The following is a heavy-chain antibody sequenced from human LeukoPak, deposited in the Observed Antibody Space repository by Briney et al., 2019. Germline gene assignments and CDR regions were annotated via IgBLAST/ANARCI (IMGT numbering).Heavy chain of an antibody. J-gene: IGHJ4*02. CDR1: GFTFSSYA. V-gene: IGHV3-23*01. CDR3: ATIPSNGDRYFDY. D-gene: IGHD4-17*01. CDR2: ISPTTGTT. Sequence: PGGSLRLPCAASGFTFSSYAMSWIRQAPGKGLEWLSAISPTTGTTFYADSVKGRFTISRDNSKNTLYLQMNILRAEDMAVYYCATIPSNGDRYFDYWGQGSLVTVSS.